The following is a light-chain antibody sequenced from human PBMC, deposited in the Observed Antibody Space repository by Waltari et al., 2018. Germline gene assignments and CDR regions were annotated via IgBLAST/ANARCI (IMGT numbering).Light chain of an antibody. J-gene: IGLJ2*01. V-gene: IGLV2-23*01. CDR3: SSNAGRGIV. Sequence: QSALTQPASVSGSPGQSITVYRTGASSAAGSFELGCWYQQHPGKAPKLIIYEGNKRPSGVSNRFSGFKSGNTASLTISGLQAEDEAEYYCSSNAGRGIVFGGGTKLTVL. CDR2: EGN. CDR1: SSAAGSFEL.